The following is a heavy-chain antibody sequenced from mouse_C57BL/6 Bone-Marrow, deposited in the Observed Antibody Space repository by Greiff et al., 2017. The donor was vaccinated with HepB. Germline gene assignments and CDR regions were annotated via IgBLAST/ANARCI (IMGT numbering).Heavy chain of an antibody. Sequence: VKLMESGAELARPGASVKLSCKASGYTFTSYGISWVKQRTGQGLEWIGEIYPRSGNTYYNEKFKGKATLTADKSSSTAYMELRSLTSEDSAVYFCARDYSNPYYFDYWGQGTTLTVSS. CDR2: IYPRSGNT. CDR1: GYTFTSYG. D-gene: IGHD2-5*01. V-gene: IGHV1-81*01. CDR3: ARDYSNPYYFDY. J-gene: IGHJ2*01.